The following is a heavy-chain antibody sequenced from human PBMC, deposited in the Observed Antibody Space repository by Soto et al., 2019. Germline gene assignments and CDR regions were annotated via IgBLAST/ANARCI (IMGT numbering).Heavy chain of an antibody. CDR2: ISDSGIST. V-gene: IGHV3-23*01. Sequence: EVQLLESGGDLVQPGGSLRLSCAASGFTFSDYAMTWVRQAPGKGLEWISTISDSGISTYYADSVKGWFTISRDNSKNTLYLQMNSLRDEDTALYYCAKVPFVGWEVRESDYWGQGTLVTVSS. CDR3: AKVPFVGWEVRESDY. J-gene: IGHJ4*02. CDR1: GFTFSDYA. D-gene: IGHD1-26*01.